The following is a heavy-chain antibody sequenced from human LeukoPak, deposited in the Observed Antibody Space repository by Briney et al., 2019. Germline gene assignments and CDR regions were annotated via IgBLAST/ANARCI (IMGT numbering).Heavy chain of an antibody. V-gene: IGHV4-39*01. CDR1: GASIINNRYY. Sequence: SETLSLTCTVSGASIINNRYYWAWIRQPPGGALEWIGSIYFGGNTFYNPSLKSRVTISIDTSKNQFSLRLSSVTAVDTAIYYCARRTIVATIDYWGQGMLVTVSS. D-gene: IGHD5-12*01. CDR2: IYFGGNT. J-gene: IGHJ4*02. CDR3: ARRTIVATIDY.